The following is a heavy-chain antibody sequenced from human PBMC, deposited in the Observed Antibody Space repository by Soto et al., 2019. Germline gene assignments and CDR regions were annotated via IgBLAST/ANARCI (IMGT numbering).Heavy chain of an antibody. J-gene: IGHJ6*02. Sequence: EVQLVESGGGLVQPGRSLRLSCAASGFTFDDYAMHWVRQAPGKGLEWVSGISWNSGSIGYADSVKGRFTISRDNAKNSLYLQMNSLRAEDTALYYCAKDMGPFDYYYYGMDVWGQGTTVTVSS. D-gene: IGHD1-26*01. CDR1: GFTFDDYA. V-gene: IGHV3-9*01. CDR2: ISWNSGSI. CDR3: AKDMGPFDYYYYGMDV.